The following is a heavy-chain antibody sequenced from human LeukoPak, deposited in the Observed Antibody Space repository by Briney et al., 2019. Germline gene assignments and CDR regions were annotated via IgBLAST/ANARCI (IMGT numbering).Heavy chain of an antibody. J-gene: IGHJ3*02. D-gene: IGHD4-17*01. CDR3: ARQRPDYGDYRDAFDI. Sequence: GESLKISCKGSGYSFTSYWIGWVRQMPGKGLEWMGIIYPGDSDTIYSPSFQGQVTISADKSISTAYLQWSSLKASDTAMYYCARQRPDYGDYRDAFDIWGQGTMVTVSS. CDR1: GYSFTSYW. V-gene: IGHV5-51*01. CDR2: IYPGDSDT.